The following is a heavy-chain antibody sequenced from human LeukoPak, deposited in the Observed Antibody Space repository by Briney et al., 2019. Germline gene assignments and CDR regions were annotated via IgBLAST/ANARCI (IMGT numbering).Heavy chain of an antibody. J-gene: IGHJ4*02. V-gene: IGHV4-38-2*01. CDR1: GYPISSGYY. Sequence: SETLSLTCAVSGYPISSGYYRGWIRQPPGKGLEWIGSIYHSGSTYYNPSLKSRVTISVDTSKNQFSLKLSSVTAADTAVYYCARGIVADYWGQGTLVTVSS. D-gene: IGHD2-15*01. CDR3: ARGIVADY. CDR2: IYHSGST.